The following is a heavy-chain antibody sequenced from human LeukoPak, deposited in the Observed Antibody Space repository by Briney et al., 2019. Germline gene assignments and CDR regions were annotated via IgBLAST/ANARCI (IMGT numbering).Heavy chain of an antibody. V-gene: IGHV3-33*01. CDR3: ARAPVAASYYFDY. CDR1: GFTFSSYV. Sequence: PGGSLRLSCAASGFTFSSYVMHWVRQAPGKGLEWVAVIWSDGCNKYYADSVKGRFTISRDNSKNTLYLQMNTLRAEDTAVYYCARAPVAASYYFDYWGQGTLVTVSS. D-gene: IGHD6-19*01. J-gene: IGHJ4*02. CDR2: IWSDGCNK.